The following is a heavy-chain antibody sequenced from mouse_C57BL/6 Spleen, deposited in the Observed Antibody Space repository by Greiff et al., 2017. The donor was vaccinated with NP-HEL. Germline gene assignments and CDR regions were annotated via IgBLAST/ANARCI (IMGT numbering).Heavy chain of an antibody. Sequence: EVQLQQSGAELVRPGASVKLSCTASGFNIKDYYMHWVKQRPEQGLEWIGRIDPEDGDTEYAPKFQGKATMTADTSSNTAYLQLSSLTSEDTAVYYGTTRYYGSSTAWLAYWGQGTLVTVSA. V-gene: IGHV14-1*01. J-gene: IGHJ3*01. D-gene: IGHD1-1*01. CDR3: TTRYYGSSTAWLAY. CDR2: IDPEDGDT. CDR1: GFNIKDYY.